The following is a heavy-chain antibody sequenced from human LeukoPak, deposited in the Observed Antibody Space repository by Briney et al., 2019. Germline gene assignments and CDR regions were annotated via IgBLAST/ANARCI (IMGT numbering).Heavy chain of an antibody. Sequence: GASVRVSCKASGGTFSSYAISWVRQAPGQGGEWMGRIIPILGIANYAQKLQGRVTITADKSTSTDYMEMSSMRSEDTAVYYCARGNIAAAGRDYFDYWGQGTLVTVSS. D-gene: IGHD6-13*01. V-gene: IGHV1-69*04. CDR2: IIPILGIA. J-gene: IGHJ4*02. CDR1: GGTFSSYA. CDR3: ARGNIAAAGRDYFDY.